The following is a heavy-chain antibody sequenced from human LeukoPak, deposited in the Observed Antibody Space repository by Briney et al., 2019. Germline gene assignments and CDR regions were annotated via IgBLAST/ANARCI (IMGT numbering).Heavy chain of an antibody. J-gene: IGHJ4*02. V-gene: IGHV3-23*01. CDR3: AKDWGTYYDILTGYYSPHYFDY. Sequence: GGSLRLSCAASGFTFSSYAMSWVRQAPGKGLEWVSAISGSGGSTYYADSVKGRFTISRDNSKNTLYLQMNSLRAEDTAVYYCAKDWGTYYDILTGYYSPHYFDYWGQGTLVTVSS. CDR2: ISGSGGST. D-gene: IGHD3-9*01. CDR1: GFTFSSYA.